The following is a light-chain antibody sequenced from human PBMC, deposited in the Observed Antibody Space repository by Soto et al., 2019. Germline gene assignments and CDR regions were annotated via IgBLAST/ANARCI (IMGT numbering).Light chain of an antibody. CDR3: SSYTSSSTVV. CDR1: SSDGGGYNY. V-gene: IGLV2-14*01. Sequence: QSALTQPASVSGSPGQSITISCTGNSSDGGGYNYVSWYQQHPGKASKLMIYEVSNRPSGVSNRFSGSKSGNTASLTISGLQAEDEADYYCSSYTSSSTVVFGGGTNLTVL. CDR2: EVS. J-gene: IGLJ2*01.